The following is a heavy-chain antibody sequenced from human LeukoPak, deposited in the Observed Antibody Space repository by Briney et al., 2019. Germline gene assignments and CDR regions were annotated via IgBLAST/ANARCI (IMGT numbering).Heavy chain of an antibody. CDR1: GYTFSTYD. D-gene: IGHD3-22*01. J-gene: IGHJ4*02. Sequence: GASVKVSRKASGYTFSTYDINWVRQATGQGLEWMGWMNPNSGNTGYAQKFQGRVSITRNNSISTAYMELSSLRSEDTAVYYCARGPYDSSGYRFDYWGQGTLVTVSS. CDR3: ARGPYDSSGYRFDY. CDR2: MNPNSGNT. V-gene: IGHV1-8*03.